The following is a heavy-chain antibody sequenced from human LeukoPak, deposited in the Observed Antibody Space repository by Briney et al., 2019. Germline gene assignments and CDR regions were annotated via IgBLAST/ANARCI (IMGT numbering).Heavy chain of an antibody. CDR3: VRAENRGSYSY. Sequence: GGSLRLSCAASGFIFSSFVMHWVRQAPGKAPEYVSAITSNGDRTYYANSVRGRFTMSRDNSKNRLYLQMGSLRADDMAVYYCVRAENRGSYSYWGQGTLVTVSS. CDR1: GFIFSSFV. D-gene: IGHD1-26*01. CDR2: ITSNGDRT. J-gene: IGHJ4*02. V-gene: IGHV3-64*01.